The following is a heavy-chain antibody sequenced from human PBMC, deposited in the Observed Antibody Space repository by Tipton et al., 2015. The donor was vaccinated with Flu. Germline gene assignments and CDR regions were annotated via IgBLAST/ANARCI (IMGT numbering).Heavy chain of an antibody. D-gene: IGHD2-15*01. CDR1: GYSISSRYY. J-gene: IGHJ1*01. CDR3: ARSGLLPRAVIGEYFQH. Sequence: TLSLTCTVSGYSISSRYYWGWIRQPPGKGLEWIGCVYHGGTTYYNPSLKSRVAISLDTFKNQFSLKLTSVTAADTAVYYCARSGLLPRAVIGEYFQHWGPGTLVTVSS. V-gene: IGHV4-38-2*02. CDR2: VYHGGTT.